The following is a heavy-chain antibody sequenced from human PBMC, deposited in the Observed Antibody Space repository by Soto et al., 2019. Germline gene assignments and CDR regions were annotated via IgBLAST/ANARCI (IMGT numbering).Heavy chain of an antibody. Sequence: PGGSLRLSCAASGFTFSSYAMSWVRQAPGKGLEWVSAISGSGGSTYYADSVKGRFTVSRDNSKNRLYLQMNSLRAEDTAVYYCVKGGTYSYGSPAPYFDYWGQGTMVTVSS. CDR3: VKGGTYSYGSPAPYFDY. CDR1: GFTFSSYA. J-gene: IGHJ4*02. D-gene: IGHD5-18*01. V-gene: IGHV3-23*01. CDR2: ISGSGGST.